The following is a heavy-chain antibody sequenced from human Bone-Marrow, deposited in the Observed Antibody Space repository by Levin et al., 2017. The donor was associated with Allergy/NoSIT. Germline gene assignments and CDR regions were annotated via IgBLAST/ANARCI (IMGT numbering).Heavy chain of an antibody. V-gene: IGHV1-18*01. Sequence: GESLKISCKASGYTFTSYGISWVRQAPGQGLEWMGWISAYNGNTNYAQKLQGRVTMTTDTSTSTAYMELRSLRSDDTAVYYCARDILLWFGEFDSGETFDPWGQGTLVTVSS. D-gene: IGHD3-10*01. CDR2: ISAYNGNT. CDR3: ARDILLWFGEFDSGETFDP. J-gene: IGHJ5*02. CDR1: GYTFTSYG.